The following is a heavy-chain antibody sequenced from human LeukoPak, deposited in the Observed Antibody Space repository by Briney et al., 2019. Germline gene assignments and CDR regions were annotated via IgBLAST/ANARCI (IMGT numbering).Heavy chain of an antibody. CDR2: IYYSGST. CDR1: GGSISSSSYY. J-gene: IGHJ4*02. D-gene: IGHD3-22*01. CDR3: ASTGDYYDSSGYYY. V-gene: IGHV4-39*07. Sequence: PSETLSLTCTVSGGSISSSSYYWGWIRQPPGKGLEWIGSIYYSGSTYYNPSLKSRVTISVDTSKNQFSLKLSSVTAADTAVYYCASTGDYYDSSGYYYWGQGTLVTVSS.